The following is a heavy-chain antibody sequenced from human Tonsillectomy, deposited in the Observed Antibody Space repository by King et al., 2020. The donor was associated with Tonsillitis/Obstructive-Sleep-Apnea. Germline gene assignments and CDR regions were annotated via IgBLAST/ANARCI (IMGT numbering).Heavy chain of an antibody. CDR1: GFIFSNFW. D-gene: IGHD3-3*01. CDR3: ARDLTIFGVALDY. CDR2: IKEDGSEK. J-gene: IGHJ4*02. V-gene: IGHV3-7*04. Sequence: EVPLVESGGGLVQPGGSLKLSCAASGFIFSNFWMSWVRQAPGKGLEWVANIKEDGSEKYYVASVKGRFTISRDNAKNSLYLQMNSLRAEDTAVYYCARDLTIFGVALDYWGQGTLVTVSS.